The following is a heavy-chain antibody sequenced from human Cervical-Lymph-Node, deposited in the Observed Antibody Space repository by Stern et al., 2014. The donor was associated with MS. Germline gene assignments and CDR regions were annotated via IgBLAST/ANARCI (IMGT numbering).Heavy chain of an antibody. Sequence: VQLVESGGGVVQPGRSLRLSCAASGFTFSSYGMHWVRQAPGKGLERGALISYDGNNKYYADYVKGRFTISRDNSKNMLYLQMNSLRAEDTAVYYCAKDRYDGEGSGYFDYWGQGTLVTVSS. J-gene: IGHJ4*02. V-gene: IGHV3-30*18. CDR3: AKDRYDGEGSGYFDY. CDR1: GFTFSSYG. D-gene: IGHD4-17*01. CDR2: ISYDGNNK.